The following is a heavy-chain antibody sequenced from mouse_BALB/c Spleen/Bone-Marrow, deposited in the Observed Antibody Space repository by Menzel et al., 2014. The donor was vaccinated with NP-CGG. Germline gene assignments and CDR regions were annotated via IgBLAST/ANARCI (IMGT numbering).Heavy chain of an antibody. J-gene: IGHJ3*01. CDR1: GYTFSSYW. V-gene: IGHV1-9*01. D-gene: IGHD3-2*01. CDR2: ILPGSGST. CDR3: ATARATWFAY. Sequence: QVQLQQSGAELMKPGASVKISCKATGYTFSSYWIEWVKQRPGHGLEWIGEILPGSGSTNYNEKFKGKATFTADTSSNTAYMQLSSLTSEDSAVCYCATARATWFAYWGQGTLVTVSA.